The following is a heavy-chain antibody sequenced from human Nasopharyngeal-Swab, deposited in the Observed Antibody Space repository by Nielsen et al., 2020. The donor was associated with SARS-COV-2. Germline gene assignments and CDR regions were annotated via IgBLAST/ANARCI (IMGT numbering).Heavy chain of an antibody. CDR3: ARVGMITFGGVIADAFDI. V-gene: IGHV3-13*01. Sequence: GESLKISCAASGFTFSSYDMHWVRQATGKGMEWVSAIGTAGDTYYPGSVKGRFTISRENAKNSLYLQMNSLRAGDTAVYYCARVGMITFGGVIADAFDIWGQGTMVTVSS. CDR2: IGTAGDT. D-gene: IGHD3-16*02. J-gene: IGHJ3*02. CDR1: GFTFSSYD.